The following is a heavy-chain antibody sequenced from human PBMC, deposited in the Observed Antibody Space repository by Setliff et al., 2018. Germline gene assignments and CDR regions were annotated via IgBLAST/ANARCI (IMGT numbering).Heavy chain of an antibody. D-gene: IGHD3-10*01. CDR2: MNPNSGNT. CDR3: ARGNLLLQGSGIYYYGMAV. CDR1: GDTFTSYG. V-gene: IGHV1-8*03. J-gene: IGHJ6*02. Sequence: ASVNVSCKASGDTFTSYGSKWVRQANGQGLEWMGWMNPNSGNTGYAQKFQGRVTVTRNTSISTAYMELSSLRSEDTAVYYCARGNLLLQGSGIYYYGMAVWGPGTTVTV.